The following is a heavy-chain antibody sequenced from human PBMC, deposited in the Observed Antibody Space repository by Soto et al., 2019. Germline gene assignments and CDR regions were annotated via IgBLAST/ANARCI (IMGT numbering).Heavy chain of an antibody. Sequence: GESLKISCKSVGYRLDAAWIGWVCQMPGKGLEWMGIIKPGGSDLRYSPSFRGQVTISADAAVNTAYLQWDSLKASDTAMYYCASYGGNSRVWDYYYYGMDVWGQGTTVTV. CDR1: GYRLDAAW. CDR3: ASYGGNSRVWDYYYYGMDV. J-gene: IGHJ6*02. CDR2: IKPGGSDL. V-gene: IGHV5-51*01. D-gene: IGHD2-21*02.